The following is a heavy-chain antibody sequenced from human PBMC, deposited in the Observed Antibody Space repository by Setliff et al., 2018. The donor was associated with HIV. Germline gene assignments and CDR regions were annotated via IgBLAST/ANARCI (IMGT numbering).Heavy chain of an antibody. CDR2: IFPGDSKM. CDR3: ARGIAALTASFDS. J-gene: IGHJ4*02. D-gene: IGHD2-21*02. Sequence: GESLKISCKGSGYSFTSYWIAWVRQKPGKGLEWMGIIFPGDSKMRYSPSFQGRVTLSADKSISTAYLQWSSLQTSDSGMYYCARGIAALTASFDSWGQGFLVTVSS. CDR1: GYSFTSYW. V-gene: IGHV5-51*01.